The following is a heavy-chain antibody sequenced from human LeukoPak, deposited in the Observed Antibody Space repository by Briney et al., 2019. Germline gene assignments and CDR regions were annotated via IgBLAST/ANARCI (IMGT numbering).Heavy chain of an antibody. Sequence: SETLSLTCAVYGASFSGYYWSWIRQPAGKGLEWIGRIYTSGSTNYNPSLKSRVTISVDTSKNQFSLKLSSVTAADTAVYYCARTYYDSSGYSHWGQGTLVTVSS. CDR3: ARTYYDSSGYSH. D-gene: IGHD3-22*01. V-gene: IGHV4-59*10. CDR1: GASFSGYY. J-gene: IGHJ4*02. CDR2: IYTSGST.